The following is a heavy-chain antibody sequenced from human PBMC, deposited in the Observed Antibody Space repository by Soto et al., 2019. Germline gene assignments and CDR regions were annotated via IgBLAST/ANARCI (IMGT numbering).Heavy chain of an antibody. CDR1: GLSFSGYY. CDR2: INYTGST. J-gene: IGHJ4*02. D-gene: IGHD6-13*01. V-gene: IGHV4-34*09. Sequence: SETLSLTCAFYGLSFSGYYWNLIRQPPGKGLECIGDINYTGSTYYNPTLKSRVTMSVDTSKRQFSLNLSSLTAADTAVYYCARVYSVNYLGYFDYWGQGALVTVSS. CDR3: ARVYSVNYLGYFDY.